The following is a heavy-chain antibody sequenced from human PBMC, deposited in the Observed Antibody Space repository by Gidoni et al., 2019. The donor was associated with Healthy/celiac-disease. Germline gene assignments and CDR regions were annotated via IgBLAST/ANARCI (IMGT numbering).Heavy chain of an antibody. Sequence: QVQLVQSGAEVKKPGASVQVSCKASGYTFTSYAINWVRQATGQGLEWMGWMTPNSGNTGYAQKFQGRVTMPRNTSISTAYMELSSLRSEDTAVYYCARAGTPSYYYYGMDVWGQGTTVTVSS. J-gene: IGHJ6*02. D-gene: IGHD6-19*01. CDR1: GYTFTSYA. CDR3: ARAGTPSYYYYGMDV. CDR2: MTPNSGNT. V-gene: IGHV1-8*01.